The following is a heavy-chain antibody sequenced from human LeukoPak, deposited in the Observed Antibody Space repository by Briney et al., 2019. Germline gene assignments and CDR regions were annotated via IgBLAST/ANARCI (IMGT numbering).Heavy chain of an antibody. V-gene: IGHV3-7*03. CDR1: GFTFSDYW. D-gene: IGHD3-22*01. CDR3: ARDLGYYYDSSGYYDHDAFDI. J-gene: IGHJ3*02. Sequence: PGGSLRLSCAASGFTFSDYWLSWVRQAPGKGLEWVANIKDDGSQKNHVDSVKGRFTISRDSARNSLYLQMNILRAEDTAVYYCARDLGYYYDSSGYYDHDAFDIWGQGTMVTVSS. CDR2: IKDDGSQK.